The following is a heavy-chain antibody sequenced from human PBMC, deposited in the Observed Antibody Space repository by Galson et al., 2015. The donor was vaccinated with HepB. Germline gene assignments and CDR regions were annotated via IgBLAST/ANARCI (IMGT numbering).Heavy chain of an antibody. CDR2: ISAYNGNT. Sequence: SVKVSCKASGYTFTSYGISWVRQAPGQGLEWMGWISAYNGNTNYAQKLQGRVTMTTDTSTSTAYMELRSLRSDDMAVYHCARDRRGGYYYDITGYFEVSFEIWAQGTMFAVSA. V-gene: IGHV1-18*03. CDR1: GYTFTSYG. J-gene: IGHJ3*02. D-gene: IGHD3-22*01. CDR3: ARDRRGGYYYDITGYFEVSFEI.